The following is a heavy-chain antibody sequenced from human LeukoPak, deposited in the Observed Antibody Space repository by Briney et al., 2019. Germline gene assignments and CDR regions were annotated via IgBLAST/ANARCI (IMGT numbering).Heavy chain of an antibody. V-gene: IGHV1-18*01. D-gene: IGHD2-2*01. J-gene: IGHJ4*02. CDR2: ISAYNDNT. CDR3: AREDCSSTSCYVDY. Sequence: ASVKVSCKASGYTFTSYGINWVRQAPGQGLEWMGWISAYNDNTNYAQKLQGRVTMTTDTSTSTAYMELRSLRSDDTAVYYCAREDCSSTSCYVDYWGQGTLVTVSS. CDR1: GYTFTSYG.